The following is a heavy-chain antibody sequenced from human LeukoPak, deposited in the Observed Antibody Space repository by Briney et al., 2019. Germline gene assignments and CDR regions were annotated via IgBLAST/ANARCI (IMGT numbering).Heavy chain of an antibody. J-gene: IGHJ4*02. CDR2: INPNSGGT. CDR3: AVLATNYDS. CDR1: GYTFTDYY. D-gene: IGHD1-26*01. Sequence: ASVKVSCKASGYTFTDYYMHWVRQAPGQGLEWMGRINPNSGGTNYVQKFQGRVTMARDTSISTAYMELSRLRSDDTAVYYCAVLATNYDSWGQGTLVTVSS. V-gene: IGHV1-2*06.